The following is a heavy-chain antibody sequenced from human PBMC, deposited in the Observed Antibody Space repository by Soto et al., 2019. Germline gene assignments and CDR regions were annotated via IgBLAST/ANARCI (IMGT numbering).Heavy chain of an antibody. CDR3: AKDGRFPLGKLSFKYPTLGSSYYYHMDV. J-gene: IGHJ6*03. V-gene: IGHV3-23*01. D-gene: IGHD3-16*02. CDR1: GFTFSNYG. CDR2: MSGSGGTT. Sequence: EVQLLESGGGLVQPGGSLRLSCAASGFTFSNYGMNWVRQAPGKGLEWVLHMSGSGGTTYYADSVKGRFTISRDNSKNTLYLQMNSLRVEDTAVYYCAKDGRFPLGKLSFKYPTLGSSYYYHMDVWGKGTTVTVSS.